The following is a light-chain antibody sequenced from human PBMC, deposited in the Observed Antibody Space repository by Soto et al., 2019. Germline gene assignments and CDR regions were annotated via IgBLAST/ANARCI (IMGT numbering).Light chain of an antibody. CDR2: DAS. Sequence: EIVLTQSPGTLPLSPGETATLSCRASQTVNANYLAWYQHKPGQAPRLLTYDASTRATGTPDRFSGSGSGTDFTLTIRRLEPEDFALYYCQQYGDSRQVTFGGGTKVEI. CDR1: QTVNANY. CDR3: QQYGDSRQVT. J-gene: IGKJ4*01. V-gene: IGKV3-20*01.